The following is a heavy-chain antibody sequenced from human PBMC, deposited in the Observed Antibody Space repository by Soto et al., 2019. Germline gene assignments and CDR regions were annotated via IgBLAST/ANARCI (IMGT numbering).Heavy chain of an antibody. Sequence: LRLSCEASGFRFNSYSMNWVRQAPQKGLEWVSLIDARSNYIYYADSVKGRFTISRDNARNSLYLQMDSLRVEDTAVYYCVRENEMAGATSAFEYWGQGTPVTVSS. V-gene: IGHV3-21*06. D-gene: IGHD1-26*01. J-gene: IGHJ4*02. CDR2: IDARSNYI. CDR3: VRENEMAGATSAFEY. CDR1: GFRFNSYS.